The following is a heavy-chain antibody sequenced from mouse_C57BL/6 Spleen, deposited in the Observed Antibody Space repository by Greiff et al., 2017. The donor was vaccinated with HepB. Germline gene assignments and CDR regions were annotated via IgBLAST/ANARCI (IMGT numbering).Heavy chain of an antibody. Sequence: DVMLVESGGGLVQPKGSLKLSCAASGFTFNTYAMHWVRQAPGKGLEWVARIRSKSSNYATYYADSVKDRFTISRDDSQSMLYLQMNNLKTEDTAMYYCVRDRGSSGYFDYWGQGTTLTVSS. CDR3: VRDRGSSGYFDY. V-gene: IGHV10-3*01. D-gene: IGHD3-1*01. CDR1: GFTFNTYA. J-gene: IGHJ2*01. CDR2: IRSKSSNYAT.